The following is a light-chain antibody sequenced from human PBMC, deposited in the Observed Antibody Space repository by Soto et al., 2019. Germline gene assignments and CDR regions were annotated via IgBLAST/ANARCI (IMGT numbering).Light chain of an antibody. CDR3: SSYGGSNNLV. J-gene: IGLJ2*01. CDR1: SSDVGHYDY. CDR2: EVS. V-gene: IGLV2-8*01. Sequence: QSALTQPPSASGSPGQSVTISCTGTSSDVGHYDYVSWYQQHPGKAPKLMIYEVSKRPSGVPDRFSGSKFGYTASLTVSGLQAEDEADYSCSSYGGSNNLVFGGGTQLTVL.